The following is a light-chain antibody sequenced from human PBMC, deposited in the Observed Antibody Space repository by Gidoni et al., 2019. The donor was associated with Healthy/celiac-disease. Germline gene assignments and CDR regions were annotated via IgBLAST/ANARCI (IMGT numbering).Light chain of an antibody. J-gene: IGLJ2*01. CDR1: SSNIGAGYD. V-gene: IGLV1-40*01. CDR3: QSYDSSLSGYVV. Sequence: VLTQPPSVSGAPGQRVTISCTGSSSNIGAGYDVHWYQQLPGTAPKLLIYGNSNRPSGVPDRFSGSKSGTSASLAITGLQAEDEADYYCQSYDSSLSGYVVFGGGTKLTVL. CDR2: GNS.